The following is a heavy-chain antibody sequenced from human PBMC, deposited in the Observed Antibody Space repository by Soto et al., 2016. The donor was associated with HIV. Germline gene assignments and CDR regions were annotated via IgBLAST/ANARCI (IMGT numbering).Heavy chain of an antibody. V-gene: IGHV4-34*01. D-gene: IGHD2-21*01. CDR1: GGSFSGYY. CDR3: ARGIGVVALRSLTT. Sequence: QVQLKQWGARLLKPSETLSLTCAVYGGSFSGYYWSWIRQSPGKGLEWIGEINHSENTNYNPSLKSRVTISVDTSKNQFSLKLNSVTAADTAIYYCARGIGVVALRSLTTWGQGNPGSPSPQ. J-gene: IGHJ4*02. CDR2: INHSENT.